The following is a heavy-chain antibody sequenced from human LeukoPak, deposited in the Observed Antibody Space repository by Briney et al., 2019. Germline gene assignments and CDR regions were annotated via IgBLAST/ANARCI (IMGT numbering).Heavy chain of an antibody. CDR3: ARQDSSWYDY. Sequence: SETLSLTCTVSGGSITSYYWAWVRHPAGKGLEWIGYIYYSGSTYYNPSLKSRVTISVDTSKNQLSLKLSSVTAADTAVYYCARQDSSWYDYWGQGTLVTVSS. CDR2: IYYSGST. CDR1: GGSITSYY. V-gene: IGHV4-59*08. D-gene: IGHD6-13*01. J-gene: IGHJ4*02.